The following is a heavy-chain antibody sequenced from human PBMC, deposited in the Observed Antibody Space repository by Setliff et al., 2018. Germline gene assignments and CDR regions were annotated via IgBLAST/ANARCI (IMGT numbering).Heavy chain of an antibody. D-gene: IGHD5-18*01. CDR1: GGSFSDYY. CDR3: ARGRGTAMVSIYQYYYMDV. J-gene: IGHJ6*03. Sequence: PSETLSLTCGASGGSFSDYYWSWIRQPPGKGLEWIGEINHSGTTKSNPSLKSRVTISVDASKNQFSLEMTSVTAADTAVYYCARGRGTAMVSIYQYYYMDVWGKGTTVTVSS. CDR2: INHSGTT. V-gene: IGHV4-34*01.